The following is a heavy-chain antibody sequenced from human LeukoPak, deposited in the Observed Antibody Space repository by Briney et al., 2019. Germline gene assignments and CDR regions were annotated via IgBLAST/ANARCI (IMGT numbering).Heavy chain of an antibody. D-gene: IGHD3-10*01. CDR2: ISSSSRTI. CDR3: ARDSYYGSGSYDY. CDR1: GFTFSSYS. V-gene: IGHV3-48*02. J-gene: IGHJ4*02. Sequence: GGSLRLSCAASGFTFSSYSMNWVRQAPGKGLEWVSYISSSSRTINYADSVKGRFTISRDNAKNSPYLQMNSLRDEDTAVYYCARDSYYGSGSYDYWGQGTLVTVSS.